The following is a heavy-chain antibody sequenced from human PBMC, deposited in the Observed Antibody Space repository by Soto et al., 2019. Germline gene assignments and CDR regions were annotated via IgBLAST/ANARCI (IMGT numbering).Heavy chain of an antibody. CDR1: GFTFVSYW. CDR3: ARGKH. J-gene: IGHJ4*02. CDR2: IKQDGSDK. Sequence: PGGSLRLSCAASGFTFVSYWMSWVRQAPGKGLEWVANIKQDGSDKYYVGSVMGRFTISRDNAKNSLYLQMNSLRAEDTAVYYCARGKHWGQGTPVTVSS. V-gene: IGHV3-7*01.